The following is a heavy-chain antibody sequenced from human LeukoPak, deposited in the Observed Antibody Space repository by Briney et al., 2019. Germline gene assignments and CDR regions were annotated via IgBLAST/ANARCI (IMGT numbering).Heavy chain of an antibody. V-gene: IGHV2-5*02. CDR3: AHTIFEVSTFDA. Sequence: SGPTLVNPTQTLTLTCTFSGFSLSTAGVGVGWISQPPGKALEWLALIYWDDDKRYSPSLKSRLTITKDTSKNQVVLTMTNMDPVDTATYHCAHTIFEVSTFDAWGQGTLVTISS. J-gene: IGHJ4*02. D-gene: IGHD2-8*01. CDR1: GFSLSTAGVG. CDR2: IYWDDDK.